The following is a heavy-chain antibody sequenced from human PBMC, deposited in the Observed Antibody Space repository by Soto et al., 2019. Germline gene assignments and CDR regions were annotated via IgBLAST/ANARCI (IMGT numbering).Heavy chain of an antibody. Sequence: QVQLVQSGAEVKKTGASVKVSCKASGYTFTSYGISWVRQAPGQGLEWMGWISAYNGNTNYAQKLQGRVTMTTDTSTSTAYMELRSLRSDDTAVYYCARYEDDVLQTYCSGGSCYRTYFDYWGQGTLVTVSS. CDR2: ISAYNGNT. CDR1: GYTFTSYG. J-gene: IGHJ4*02. D-gene: IGHD2-15*01. CDR3: ARYEDDVLQTYCSGGSCYRTYFDY. V-gene: IGHV1-18*01.